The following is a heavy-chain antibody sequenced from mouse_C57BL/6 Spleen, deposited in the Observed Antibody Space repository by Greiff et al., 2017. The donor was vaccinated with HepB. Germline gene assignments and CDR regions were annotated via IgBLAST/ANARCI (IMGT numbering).Heavy chain of an antibody. Sequence: DVMLVESGGGLVQPGGSLSLSCAASGFTFTDYYMSWVRQPPGKALEWLGFIRNKANGYTTEYSASVKGRFTISRDNSQSILYLQMNALRAEDSATYYCARSDDYDLYAMDYWGQGTSVTVSS. V-gene: IGHV7-3*01. D-gene: IGHD2-4*01. J-gene: IGHJ4*01. CDR1: GFTFTDYY. CDR2: IRNKANGYTT. CDR3: ARSDDYDLYAMDY.